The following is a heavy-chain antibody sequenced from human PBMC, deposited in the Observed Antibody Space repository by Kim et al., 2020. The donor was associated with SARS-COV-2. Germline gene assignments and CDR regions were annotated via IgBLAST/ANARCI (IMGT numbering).Heavy chain of an antibody. V-gene: IGHV3-9*01. Sequence: GGSLRLSCAASGFTFDDYAMHWVRQAPGKGLEWVSGISWNSGSIGYADSVKGRFTISRDNAKNSLYLQMNSLRAEDTALYYCAKDIFYYGSGSCYDYWGQGTLVTVSS. CDR2: ISWNSGSI. D-gene: IGHD3-10*01. CDR3: AKDIFYYGSGSCYDY. J-gene: IGHJ4*02. CDR1: GFTFDDYA.